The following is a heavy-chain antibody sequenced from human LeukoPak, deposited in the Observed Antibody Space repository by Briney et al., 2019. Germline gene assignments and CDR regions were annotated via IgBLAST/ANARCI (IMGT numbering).Heavy chain of an antibody. CDR3: ARGGGIAVAAN. V-gene: IGHV4-59*04. Sequence: PSETLSLTCTVSGGSISSYYWSWIRQPPGKGLEWIGSIYYSGSTYYNPSLKSRVTISVDTSKNQFSLKLGSVTAADTAVYYCARGGGIAVAANWGQGTLVTVSS. J-gene: IGHJ4*02. CDR2: IYYSGST. CDR1: GGSISSYY. D-gene: IGHD6-19*01.